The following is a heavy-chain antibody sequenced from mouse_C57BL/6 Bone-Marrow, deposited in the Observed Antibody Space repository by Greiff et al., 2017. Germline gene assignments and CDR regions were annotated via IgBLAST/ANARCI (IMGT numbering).Heavy chain of an antibody. CDR2: IYPGDGDT. V-gene: IGHV1-82*01. D-gene: IGHD1-1*02. J-gene: IGHJ3*01. CDR3: ARGYVVERAWFGC. Sequence: VQLKESGPELVKPGASVKISCKASGYAFSSSWMNWVKQRPGKGLEWIGRIYPGDGDTNYNGKFKGKATLTADKSSSTAYMQLSSLTSEDSAVDGCARGYVVERAWFGCWGQGTLVTVSA. CDR1: GYAFSSSW.